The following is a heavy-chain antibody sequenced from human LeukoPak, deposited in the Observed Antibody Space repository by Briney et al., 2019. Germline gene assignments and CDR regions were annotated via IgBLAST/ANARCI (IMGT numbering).Heavy chain of an antibody. J-gene: IGHJ5*02. CDR3: AREPSTWLDP. V-gene: IGHV4-4*07. CDR2: IHASGST. Sequence: KPSETLSLTCTASGDSLSSYDWSWIRQPAGKGLEWIGRIHASGSTNYNPSLKSRVTMSIDTSKNQLSLKLSSVTAADTAVYYCAREPSTWLDPWGQGTLVTVSS. CDR1: GDSLSSYD.